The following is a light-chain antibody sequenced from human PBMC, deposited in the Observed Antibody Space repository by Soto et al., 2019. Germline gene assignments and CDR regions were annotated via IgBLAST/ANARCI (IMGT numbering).Light chain of an antibody. V-gene: IGLV2-11*01. CDR3: CSYAGSYTLWV. CDR1: SSDVGGYNF. Sequence: QSALTQPRSVSGSPGQPVTISCTGTSSDVGGYNFVSWYQQYPGKAPKLIIYDVSKRPSGVPDRFSGSKSGNTASLTISGPQAEDEADYYCCSYAGSYTLWVFGGGTKVTVL. CDR2: DVS. J-gene: IGLJ3*02.